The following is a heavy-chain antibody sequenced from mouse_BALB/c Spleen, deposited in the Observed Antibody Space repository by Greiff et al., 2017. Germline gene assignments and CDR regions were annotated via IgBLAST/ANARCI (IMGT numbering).Heavy chain of an antibody. CDR1: GYTFTSYW. V-gene: IGHV1-5*01. D-gene: IGHD4-1*01. CDR3: TRAGFYFDY. CDR2: IYPGNSDT. J-gene: IGHJ2*01. Sequence: VQLQQPGAELVRPGASVKLSCKASGYTFTSYWMHWVKQRPGQGLEWIGAIYPGNSDTSYNQKFKGKAKLTAVTSTSTAYMELSSLTNEDSAVYYCTRAGFYFDYWGQGTTLTVSS.